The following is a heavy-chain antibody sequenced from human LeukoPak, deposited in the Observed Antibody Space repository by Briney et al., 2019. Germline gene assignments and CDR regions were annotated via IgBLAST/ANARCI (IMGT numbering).Heavy chain of an antibody. CDR3: ARHQGYCVTNSCGVDCFDP. Sequence: SETLSLTCTVSGGSISGYYWSWFRQPPGKGLEWVGYIHYSGGANYNPSLKNRVSISVDTSSNQFSLKLNSVTAADAAVYFCARHQGYCVTNSCGVDCFDPSGQGTLVTVSS. CDR1: GGSISGYY. V-gene: IGHV4-59*08. J-gene: IGHJ5*02. CDR2: IHYSGGA. D-gene: IGHD2-15*01.